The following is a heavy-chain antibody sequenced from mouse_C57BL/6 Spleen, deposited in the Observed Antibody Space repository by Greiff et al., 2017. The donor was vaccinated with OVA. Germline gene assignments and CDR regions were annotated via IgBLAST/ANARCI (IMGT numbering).Heavy chain of an antibody. V-gene: IGHV1-55*01. CDR3: ARYGDYDGGYYAMDY. J-gene: IGHJ4*01. Sequence: VQLQQPGAELVKPGASVKMSCKASGYTFTSYWITWVKQRPGQGLEWIGDIYPGSGSTNYNEKFRSKATLTVDTSSSTAYMQLSSLTSEDSAVYYCARYGDYDGGYYAMDYWGQGTSVTVSS. D-gene: IGHD2-4*01. CDR1: GYTFTSYW. CDR2: IYPGSGST.